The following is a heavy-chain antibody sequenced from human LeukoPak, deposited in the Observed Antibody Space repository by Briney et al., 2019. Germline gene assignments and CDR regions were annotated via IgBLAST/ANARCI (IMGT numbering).Heavy chain of an antibody. CDR2: IKYDGREK. Sequence: GGSLRLSCAASGFTFSSAWMSWVRQAPGRGLEWVANIKYDGREKYYVDSVKGRFTISRDNAKNSLYLQMNSLRVEDTAVYYCARDHSESGVFFDLWGRGSLLTVSS. V-gene: IGHV3-7*05. CDR1: GFTFSSAW. J-gene: IGHJ4*02. D-gene: IGHD3-10*01. CDR3: ARDHSESGVFFDL.